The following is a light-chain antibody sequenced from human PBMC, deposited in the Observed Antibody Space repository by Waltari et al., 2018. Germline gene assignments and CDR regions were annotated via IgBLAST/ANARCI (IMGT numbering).Light chain of an antibody. CDR3: QHYVRLPVT. J-gene: IGKJ1*01. Sequence: EIVSTQSPGTLSLSPGERATLSCRASQSVGRSLAWYQQKPGQAPRLLIYGASSRATGVPDRFSGSGSGTDFSLTISRLEPEDFAVYYCQHYVRLPVTFGQGTKVEIK. CDR2: GAS. V-gene: IGKV3-20*01. CDR1: QSVGRS.